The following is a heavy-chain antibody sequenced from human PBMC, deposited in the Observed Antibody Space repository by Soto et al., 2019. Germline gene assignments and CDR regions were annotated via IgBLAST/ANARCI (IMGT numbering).Heavy chain of an antibody. V-gene: IGHV3-23*01. CDR3: EKERVGAISVSDY. Sequence: VQLLESGGGLVQPGGSLRLSCAASGFTFSSYAMSWVRQAPGKGLEWVSAISGSGGSTYYADSVKGRFTISRDNSKNALYLQMNSLRAEDTDVYYCEKERVGAISVSDYWCQGTLVTVSS. CDR1: GFTFSSYA. CDR2: ISGSGGST. J-gene: IGHJ4*02. D-gene: IGHD1-26*01.